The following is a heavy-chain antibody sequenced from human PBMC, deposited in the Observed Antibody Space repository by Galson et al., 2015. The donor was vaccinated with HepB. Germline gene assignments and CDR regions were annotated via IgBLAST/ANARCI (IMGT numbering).Heavy chain of an antibody. V-gene: IGHV4-39*07. D-gene: IGHD3-22*01. CDR3: ADSSAYYRRGTQYFQH. CDR2: IYYSGST. CDR1: GGSISSSSYY. J-gene: IGHJ1*01. Sequence: ETLSLTCTVSGGSISSSSYYWGWIRQPPGKGLEWIGSIYYSGSTYYNPPLKSRVTISVDTSKNQFSLKLSSVTAADTAVYYCADSSAYYRRGTQYFQHWGQGTLVTVSS.